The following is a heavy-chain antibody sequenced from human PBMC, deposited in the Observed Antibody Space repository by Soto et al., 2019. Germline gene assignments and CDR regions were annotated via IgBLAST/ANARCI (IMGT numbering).Heavy chain of an antibody. CDR3: ARFIAAGGMDG. V-gene: IGHV4-4*07. J-gene: IGHJ6*02. Sequence: QGQLQESVPGLVKPSETLSLTCTVSGGSIISYYWSWIRHPAGKGLEWIGRIYTSGSTNYNPSLKGRVTMSVDKSKNPFALKLSVVTAADTAVYYCARFIAAGGMDGWGQGTTVTVSS. CDR2: IYTSGST. CDR1: GGSIISYY. D-gene: IGHD6-13*01.